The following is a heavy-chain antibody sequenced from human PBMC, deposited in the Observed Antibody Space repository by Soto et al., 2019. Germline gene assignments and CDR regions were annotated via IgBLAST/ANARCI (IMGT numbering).Heavy chain of an antibody. CDR3: AKAHRAYSSSSHAFDI. CDR1: GFTFSSYG. V-gene: IGHV3-30*18. Sequence: GGSLRLSCAASGFTFSSYGMHWVRQAPGKGLEWVAVISYDGSNKYYADSVKGRFTISRDNSKNTLYLQMNSLRAEDTAVYYCAKAHRAYSSSSHAFDIWGQGTMVTVSS. D-gene: IGHD6-6*01. CDR2: ISYDGSNK. J-gene: IGHJ3*02.